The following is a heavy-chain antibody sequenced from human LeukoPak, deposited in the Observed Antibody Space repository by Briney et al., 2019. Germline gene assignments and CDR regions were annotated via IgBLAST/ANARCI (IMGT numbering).Heavy chain of an antibody. CDR1: GFTFGDYA. J-gene: IGHJ4*02. D-gene: IGHD1-26*01. CDR2: IRSKAYGGTT. CDR3: TRANSGSYRSYFDY. Sequence: GGSLRLSCTASGFTFGDYAMSWVRQAPGKGLEWVGFIRSKAYGGTTEYAASVKGRFTISRDDSKSIAYLQMNSLKTEDTAVYYCTRANSGSYRSYFDYWGQGTLVTVSS. V-gene: IGHV3-49*04.